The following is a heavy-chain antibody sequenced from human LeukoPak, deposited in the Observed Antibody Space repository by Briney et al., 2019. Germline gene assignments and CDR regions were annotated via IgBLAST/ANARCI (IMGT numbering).Heavy chain of an antibody. J-gene: IGHJ6*02. CDR2: IIPILGIA. CDR1: GGTFSSYT. D-gene: IGHD4-23*01. Sequence: GSPVKVSCKASGGTFSSYTISWVRQAPGQGLEWMGRIIPILGIANYAQKFQGRVTITADKSTSTAYMELSSLRSEDTAVYYCASREVVSPPDGYGMDVWGQGTTVTVSS. CDR3: ASREVVSPPDGYGMDV. V-gene: IGHV1-69*02.